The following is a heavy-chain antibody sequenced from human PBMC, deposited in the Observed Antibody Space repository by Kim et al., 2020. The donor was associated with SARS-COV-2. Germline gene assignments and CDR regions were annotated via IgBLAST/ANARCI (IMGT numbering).Heavy chain of an antibody. V-gene: IGHV5-51*01. J-gene: IGHJ4*02. Sequence: RYSPSFQGQVTISADKSISTAYLQWSSLKASDTAMYYCARQSIAVAGIDYWGQGTLVTVSS. CDR3: ARQSIAVAGIDY. D-gene: IGHD6-19*01.